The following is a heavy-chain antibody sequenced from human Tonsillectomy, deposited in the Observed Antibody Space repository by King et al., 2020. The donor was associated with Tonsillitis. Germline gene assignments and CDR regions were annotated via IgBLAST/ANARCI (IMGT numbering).Heavy chain of an antibody. J-gene: IGHJ3*01. D-gene: IGHD7-27*01. CDR1: GATLKSYA. V-gene: IGHV1-69*01. CDR3: LGTGVAFDV. Sequence: QLVQSGAEVRKPGSSVRVSCKPSGATLKSYAINWVRQAPGQGLEWVGGISPVVGKVNYAQKFQGRVTITADGATGTAYMGLNSLRSEDTAVYYCLGTGVAFDVWGRGTLVTVSS. CDR2: ISPVVGKV.